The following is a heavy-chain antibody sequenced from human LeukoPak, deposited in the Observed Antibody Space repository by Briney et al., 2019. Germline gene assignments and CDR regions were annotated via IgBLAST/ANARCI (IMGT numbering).Heavy chain of an antibody. Sequence: GGSLRLSCAASGFIFSKCAMSWVRQVPGKGLEWVSAISGNGVTTYTPDSVKGRFSTSRDNSKNTLYLQMNSLRGEDTAVYYCASTAAATDPPGFWGQGTLVTVSS. CDR1: GFIFSKCA. J-gene: IGHJ4*02. D-gene: IGHD6-13*01. CDR3: ASTAAATDPPGF. V-gene: IGHV3-23*01. CDR2: ISGNGVTT.